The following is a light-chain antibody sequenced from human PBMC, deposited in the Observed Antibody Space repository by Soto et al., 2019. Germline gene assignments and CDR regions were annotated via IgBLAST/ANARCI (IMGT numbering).Light chain of an antibody. CDR3: QQSYSTPRT. CDR2: AAS. Sequence: DIQMTQSPSSLSASVGDRVTITCRASQSISSYLNWYQQKPGKAPKLLIYAASSLQSGVPSRFIGSRSGTYFTLNISTLQPEDFATYYCQQSYSTPRTFGQGTKVEIK. J-gene: IGKJ1*01. CDR1: QSISSY. V-gene: IGKV1-39*01.